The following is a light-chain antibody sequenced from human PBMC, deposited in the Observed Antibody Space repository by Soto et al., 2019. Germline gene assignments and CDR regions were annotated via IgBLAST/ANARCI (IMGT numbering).Light chain of an antibody. CDR3: QQYGSSPPALT. V-gene: IGKV3-20*01. CDR2: GAS. Sequence: EIVLTQSPGTLSLSPWERATLSCRASQSVSSTYLAWYQQKPGQAPRLLIYGASSRATGIPDRFSGSGSGTDFTLTISRLEPEDFAVYWCQQYGSSPPALTFGGGTKVEIK. J-gene: IGKJ4*01. CDR1: QSVSSTY.